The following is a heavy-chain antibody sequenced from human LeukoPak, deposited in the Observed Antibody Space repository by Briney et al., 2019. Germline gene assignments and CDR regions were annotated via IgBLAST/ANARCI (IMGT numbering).Heavy chain of an antibody. D-gene: IGHD2-15*01. CDR1: GYTLTELS. V-gene: IGHV1-24*01. J-gene: IGHJ5*02. CDR3: ATATEYCSGGSCYLRWFDP. CDR2: FDPEDGET. Sequence: GASVKVSCKVSGYTLTELSMHWVRQAPGKGLEWMGGFDPEDGETIYAQKFQGRVTMTEDTSTDTAYMELSSLKPEDTAVYYCATATEYCSGGSCYLRWFDPWGQGTLVTVSS.